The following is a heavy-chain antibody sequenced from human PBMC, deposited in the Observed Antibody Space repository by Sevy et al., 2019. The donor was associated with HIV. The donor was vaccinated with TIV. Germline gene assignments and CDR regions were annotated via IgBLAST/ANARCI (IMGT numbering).Heavy chain of an antibody. CDR2: IYSDGTT. Sequence: GGSLRLSCAASGFTVNSNYMTWVRQAPGKGLEGVSVIYSDGTTYHADSVKDRFTISRDNSKNTLYLQMNSLRAEETAVYYCARGKSGYGYALNYWGQGTLVTVSS. J-gene: IGHJ4*02. D-gene: IGHD5-18*01. V-gene: IGHV3-66*01. CDR1: GFTVNSNY. CDR3: ARGKSGYGYALNY.